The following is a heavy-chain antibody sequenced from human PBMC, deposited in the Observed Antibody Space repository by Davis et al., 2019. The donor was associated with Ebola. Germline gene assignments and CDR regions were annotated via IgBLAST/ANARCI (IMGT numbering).Heavy chain of an antibody. J-gene: IGHJ6*02. CDR1: GYTFTGYY. V-gene: IGHV1-2*04. D-gene: IGHD3-10*01. Sequence: ASVKVSCKASGYTFTGYYMHWVRQAPGQGLEWMGWINPNSGGTNYAQKFQGWVTMTRDTSISTAYMELSRLRSDDTAVYYCARVEGTMVRGVISYYGMAVWGQGTTVTVSS. CDR3: ARVEGTMVRGVISYYGMAV. CDR2: INPNSGGT.